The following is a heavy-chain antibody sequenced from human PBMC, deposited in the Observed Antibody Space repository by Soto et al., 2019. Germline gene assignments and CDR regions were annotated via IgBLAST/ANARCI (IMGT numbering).Heavy chain of an antibody. CDR2: ISYDGSNK. V-gene: IGHV3-30*03. Sequence: GGSLRLSCAASGFTFSSYGMHWVRQAPGKGLEWVAVISYDGSNKYYADSVKGRFTISRDNSKNTLYLQMNSLRAEDTALYYCARGHSIFYGMDVWGQGTTVTVSS. CDR1: GFTFSSYG. D-gene: IGHD2-21*01. J-gene: IGHJ6*02. CDR3: ARGHSIFYGMDV.